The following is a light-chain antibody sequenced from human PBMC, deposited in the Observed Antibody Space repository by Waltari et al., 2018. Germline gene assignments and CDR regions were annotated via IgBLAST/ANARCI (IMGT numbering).Light chain of an antibody. CDR1: QNLLYSSNNKNY. CDR3: QQYYTAPQT. Sequence: DIAITQSPDSLAVSLGARATINCKSGQNLLYSSNNKNYLAWYQQKPGQPPKLLIYWASTRESGVPDRFSGSGSGTDFTLSISNLQAEDVAIYYCQQYYTAPQTFGQGTKVEI. V-gene: IGKV4-1*01. J-gene: IGKJ1*01. CDR2: WAS.